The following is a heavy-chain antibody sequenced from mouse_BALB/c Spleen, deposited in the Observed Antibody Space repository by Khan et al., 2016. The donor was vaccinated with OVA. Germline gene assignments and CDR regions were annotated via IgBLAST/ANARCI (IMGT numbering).Heavy chain of an antibody. Sequence: VQLQESGPGLVAPSQTLSITCTVSGFSLSNYGVHWVRQLPGKGLEWLGVIWAGGSTNHNSALMSRLSISKDDSKSQVFLKMNSLQTDDTAMYYCARAFYNGAWFAYWGQGTLVTVSA. CDR3: ARAFYNGAWFAY. J-gene: IGHJ3*01. CDR2: IWAGGST. CDR1: GFSLSNYG. D-gene: IGHD1-3*01. V-gene: IGHV2-9*02.